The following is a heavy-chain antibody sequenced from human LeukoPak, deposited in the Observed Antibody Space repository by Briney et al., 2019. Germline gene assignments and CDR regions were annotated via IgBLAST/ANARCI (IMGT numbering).Heavy chain of an antibody. CDR3: AREGCSSTSCYYFDY. CDR2: INHSGST. J-gene: IGHJ4*02. V-gene: IGHV4-34*01. Sequence: SETLSLACAVYGGSFSGYYWSWIRQPPGKGLEWIGEINHSGSTNYNPSLKSRVTISVDTSKNQFSLKLSSVTAADTAVYYCAREGCSSTSCYYFDYWGQGTLVTVSS. CDR1: GGSFSGYY. D-gene: IGHD2-2*01.